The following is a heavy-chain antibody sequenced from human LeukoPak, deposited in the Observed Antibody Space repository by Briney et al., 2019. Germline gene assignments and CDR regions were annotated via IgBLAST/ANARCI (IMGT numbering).Heavy chain of an antibody. Sequence: GRSLRLSCAASGFTFSSYAMHWVRQAPGKGLEWVAVISYDGSNKYYADSVKGRFTISRDNSKNTLSLQMNSLRAEDTAVYYCAKPDRFRGTDYQLPLLDSWGQGTLVTVSS. J-gene: IGHJ4*02. CDR1: GFTFSSYA. CDR3: AKPDRFRGTDYQLPLLDS. D-gene: IGHD2-2*01. CDR2: ISYDGSNK. V-gene: IGHV3-30*04.